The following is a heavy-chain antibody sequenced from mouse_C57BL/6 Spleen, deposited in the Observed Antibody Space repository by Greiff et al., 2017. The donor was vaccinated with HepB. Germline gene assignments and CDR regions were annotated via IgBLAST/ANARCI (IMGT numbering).Heavy chain of an antibody. J-gene: IGHJ2*01. CDR2: IYPRSGNT. D-gene: IGHD2-5*01. CDR1: GYTFTSYG. Sequence: QVQLQQSGAELARPGASVKLSCKASGYTFTSYGISWVKQRTGQGLEWIGEIYPRSGNTYYNEKFKGKATLTADKSSSTAYMELRSLTSEDSAVFFWARRADYSNYVDNGGQGTPLTVSS. CDR3: ARRADYSNYVDN. V-gene: IGHV1-81*01.